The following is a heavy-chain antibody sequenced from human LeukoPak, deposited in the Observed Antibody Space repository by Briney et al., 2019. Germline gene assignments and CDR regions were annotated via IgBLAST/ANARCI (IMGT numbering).Heavy chain of an antibody. CDR2: ISYDGSNK. CDR3: ARDIGLGYYGDYVERSLSY. J-gene: IGHJ4*02. CDR1: GFTFSSYA. Sequence: PGGSLRLSCAASGFTFSSYAMHWVRQAPGKGLEWLAVISYDGSNKYYADSVKGRFTISRDNSKNTLYLQMNSLRAEDTAVYYCARDIGLGYYGDYVERSLSYWGQGTLVTVSS. V-gene: IGHV3-30-3*01. D-gene: IGHD4-17*01.